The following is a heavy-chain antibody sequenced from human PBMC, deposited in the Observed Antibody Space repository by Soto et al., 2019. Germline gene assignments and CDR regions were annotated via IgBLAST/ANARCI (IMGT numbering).Heavy chain of an antibody. D-gene: IGHD6-13*01. J-gene: IGHJ4*02. CDR3: ARAELIAAAGLYYFDY. CDR2: IYYSGST. Sequence: QLQLQESGPGLVKPSETLSLTCTVSGGSISSSSYYWGWIRQPPGKGLEWIGSIYYSGSTYYNPSLKSRVTISVDTSKNQFSLKLSSVTAADTAVYYCARAELIAAAGLYYFDYWGQGTLVTVSS. V-gene: IGHV4-39*01. CDR1: GGSISSSSYY.